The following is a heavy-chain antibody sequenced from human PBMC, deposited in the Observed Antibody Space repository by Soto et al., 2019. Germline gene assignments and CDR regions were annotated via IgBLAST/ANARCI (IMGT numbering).Heavy chain of an antibody. CDR2: IYHSAST. CDR1: SGSIRSSNW. J-gene: IGHJ4*02. D-gene: IGHD2-15*01. CDR3: ASLLEDKWRFDY. Sequence: QVQLQESGPGLVKPSGTLSLTCAVSSGSIRSSNWWSWVRQPPGKGLEWIGEIYHSASTNYNPSLKSQVTISVDKSKNQVSRRLSSVTAADTAVYYCASLLEDKWRFDYWGQGTLVTVSS. V-gene: IGHV4-4*02.